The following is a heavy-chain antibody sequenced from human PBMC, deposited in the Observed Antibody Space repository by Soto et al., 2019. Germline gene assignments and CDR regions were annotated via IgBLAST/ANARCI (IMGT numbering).Heavy chain of an antibody. D-gene: IGHD2-21*01. CDR2: TYYRSKWNT. V-gene: IGHV6-1*01. CDR1: GNNVSTNSAG. CDR3: VRNSCNAPPAFDF. J-gene: IGHJ4*02. Sequence: PSPTLSLACGISGNNVSTNSAGWNWIRQSPSRGLEWLGRTYYRSKWNTEYAASVKGRITVNPDTSKNQFSLQLNSVTPEDAGVYYCVRNSCNAPPAFDFWGQGIQVTVSS.